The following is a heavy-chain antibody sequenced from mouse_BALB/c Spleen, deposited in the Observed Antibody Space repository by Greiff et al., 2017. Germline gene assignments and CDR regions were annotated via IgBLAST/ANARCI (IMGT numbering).Heavy chain of an antibody. V-gene: IGHV3-2*02. D-gene: IGHD2-14*01. CDR2: ISYSGST. J-gene: IGHJ4*01. CDR3: ARRGRYDGPLYAMDY. CDR1: GYSITSDYA. Sequence: DVQLQESGPGLVKPSQSLSLTCTVTGYSITSDYAWNWIRQFPGNKLEWMGYISYSGSTSYNPSLKSRISITRDTSKNQFFLQLNSVTTEDTATYYCARRGRYDGPLYAMDYWGQGTSVTVSS.